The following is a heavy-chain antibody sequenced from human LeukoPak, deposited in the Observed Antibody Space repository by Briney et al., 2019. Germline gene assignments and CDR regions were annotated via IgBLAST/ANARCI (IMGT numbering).Heavy chain of an antibody. D-gene: IGHD1-1*01. V-gene: IGHV3-7*01. CDR3: ARGRPAAGQSFFDY. Sequence: GGSLRLSCAVSGFTFSNYWMSWVRQAPGKGLEWVASIKQDGSGTYYEDSVKGRFTISRDNAKNSLYLQMNSLRAEDTAVYYCARGRPAAGQSFFDYWGQGTLVTVSS. CDR2: IKQDGSGT. CDR1: GFTFSNYW. J-gene: IGHJ4*02.